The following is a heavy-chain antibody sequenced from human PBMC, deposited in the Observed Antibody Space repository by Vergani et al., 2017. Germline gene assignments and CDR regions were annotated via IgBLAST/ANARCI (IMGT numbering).Heavy chain of an antibody. D-gene: IGHD6-6*01. CDR3: ARGSIAARRGWFDP. Sequence: QLVQSGPEVKKPGASVKVSCKVSGYTLPELSMHWVRQAPGKGLEWMGGFDPEDGETIYAQKFQGRVTMTEDTSTDTAYMELRSLRSDDTAVYYCARGSIAARRGWFDPWGQGTLVTVSS. J-gene: IGHJ5*02. CDR2: FDPEDGET. V-gene: IGHV1-24*01. CDR1: GYTLPELS.